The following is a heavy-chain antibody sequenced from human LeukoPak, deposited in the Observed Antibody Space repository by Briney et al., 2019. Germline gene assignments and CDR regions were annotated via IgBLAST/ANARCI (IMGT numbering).Heavy chain of an antibody. CDR1: GGSISSSSYY. Sequence: SETLSRTCTVSGGSISSSSYYWGWIRQPPGKGLEWIGSLYYRGSTYYNPSLKSRVTTSVDTSKNQFSLKLSSVTAADTAMYYCARRDCSGGSCQYFDYWGQGTQVTVSS. CDR3: ARRDCSGGSCQYFDY. CDR2: LYYRGST. D-gene: IGHD2-15*01. J-gene: IGHJ4*02. V-gene: IGHV4-39*01.